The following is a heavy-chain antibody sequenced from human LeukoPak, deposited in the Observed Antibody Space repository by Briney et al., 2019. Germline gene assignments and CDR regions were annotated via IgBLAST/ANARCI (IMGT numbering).Heavy chain of an antibody. CDR2: IIPIFGIA. V-gene: IGHV1-69*04. CDR1: GGTFISYA. CDR3: ARGVVVALHDAFDI. Sequence: ASVKVSCKASGGTFISYAISWVRQAPGQGLEWMGRIIPIFGIANYAQKFQGRVTITADKSTSTAYMELSSLRSEDTAVYYCARGVVVALHDAFDIWGQGTMVTVSS. D-gene: IGHD2-21*01. J-gene: IGHJ3*02.